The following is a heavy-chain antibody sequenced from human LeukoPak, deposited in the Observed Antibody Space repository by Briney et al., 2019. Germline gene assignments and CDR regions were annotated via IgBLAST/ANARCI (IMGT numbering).Heavy chain of an antibody. CDR2: FDPEDGET. V-gene: IGHV1-24*01. D-gene: IGHD1-26*01. CDR1: GYTLTELS. Sequence: ASVKVSCKVSGYTLTELSMHWVRQAPGKRLEWMGGFDPEDGETIYAQKFQGRVTMTEDTSTDTAYMELSSLRSEDTAVYYCATLVGATGDFDYWGQGTLVTVSS. J-gene: IGHJ4*02. CDR3: ATLVGATGDFDY.